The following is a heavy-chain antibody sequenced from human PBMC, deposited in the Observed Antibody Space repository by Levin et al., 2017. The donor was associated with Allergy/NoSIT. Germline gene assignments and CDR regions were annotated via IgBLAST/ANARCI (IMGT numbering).Heavy chain of an antibody. D-gene: IGHD2-15*01. Sequence: RAGGSLRLSCAASGFTFSSYHMSWVRQAPGKGLEWVSGISDSGGSTYYADSVKGRFTISRDNSRNTLFMQMNSLGAEDTAIYYCARGYCNGVGCYSRAFAIWGQGTMVTVSS. V-gene: IGHV3-23*01. CDR2: ISDSGGST. CDR1: GFTFSSYH. CDR3: ARGYCNGVGCYSRAFAI. J-gene: IGHJ3*02.